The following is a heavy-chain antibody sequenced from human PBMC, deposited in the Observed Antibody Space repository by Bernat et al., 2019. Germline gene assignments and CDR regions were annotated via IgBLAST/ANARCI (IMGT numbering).Heavy chain of an antibody. CDR3: ARGNCSSTSCYGGYGMDV. J-gene: IGHJ6*02. V-gene: IGHV1-69*02. D-gene: IGHD2-2*01. Sequence: QVQLVQSGAEVKKPGSSVKVSCKASGGTFSSYTISWVRQAPGQGLEWMGRIIPILGIANYAQKFQGRVMITADKSTSTAYMELSSLRSEDTAVYYCARGNCSSTSCYGGYGMDVWGQGTTVTVSS. CDR1: GGTFSSYT. CDR2: IIPILGIA.